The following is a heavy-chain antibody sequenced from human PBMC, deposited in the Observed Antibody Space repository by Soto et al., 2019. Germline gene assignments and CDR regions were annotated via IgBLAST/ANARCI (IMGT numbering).Heavy chain of an antibody. Sequence: SSETLSLTCAVSGGSISSGGYSWSWIRQPPGKGLEWIGYIYHSGSTYYNPSLKSRVTISVDRSKNQFSLKLSSVTAADTAVYYCARQTGTDDAFDIWGQGTMVTVSS. J-gene: IGHJ3*02. CDR3: ARQTGTDDAFDI. CDR1: GGSISSGGYS. D-gene: IGHD1-1*01. CDR2: IYHSGST. V-gene: IGHV4-30-2*01.